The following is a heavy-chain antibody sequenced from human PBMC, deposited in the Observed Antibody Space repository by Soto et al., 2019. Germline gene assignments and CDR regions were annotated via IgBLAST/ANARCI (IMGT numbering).Heavy chain of an antibody. D-gene: IGHD1-26*01. V-gene: IGHV4-4*07. CDR3: AREVVGASIDY. Sequence: QVQLHESGPGLVKPSETLSLTCTVSGGSVSSDYWSWIRQPAGKGLEWIGRMSTSGSTNYNPSLPALISRVTMSVDTSKNQFSLKLSSVTAADTAVYYCAREVVGASIDYWGQGTLVTVSS. CDR1: GGSVSSDY. CDR2: MSTSGST. J-gene: IGHJ4*02.